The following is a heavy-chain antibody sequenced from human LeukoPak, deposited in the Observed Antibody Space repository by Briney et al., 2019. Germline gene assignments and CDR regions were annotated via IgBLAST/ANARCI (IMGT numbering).Heavy chain of an antibody. Sequence: GESLKISCKGSGYSFTSYWIGWVRQMPGKGLEWMGIIYPGDSDTRYSPSFQGQVTISADKSISTAYLQWSSLKASDTAMYYCARRGDSYGNPLAYYYYGMDVWGKGTTVTVSS. CDR1: GYSFTSYW. V-gene: IGHV5-51*01. D-gene: IGHD5-18*01. CDR2: IYPGDSDT. J-gene: IGHJ6*04. CDR3: ARRGDSYGNPLAYYYYGMDV.